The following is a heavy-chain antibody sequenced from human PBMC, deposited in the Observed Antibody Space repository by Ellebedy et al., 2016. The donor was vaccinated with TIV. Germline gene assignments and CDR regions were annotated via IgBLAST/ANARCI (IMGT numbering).Heavy chain of an antibody. CDR3: ARGNSGSYYPPYYYYGMDV. Sequence: MPSETLSLTCTVSGGSISSYYWSWIRQPPGKGLEWIGYIYYSGSTNYNPSLKSRVTISVDTSKNQFSLKLSSVTAADTAVYYCARGNSGSYYPPYYYYGMDVWGQGTTVTVSS. D-gene: IGHD1-26*01. J-gene: IGHJ6*02. CDR2: IYYSGST. V-gene: IGHV4-59*12. CDR1: GGSISSYY.